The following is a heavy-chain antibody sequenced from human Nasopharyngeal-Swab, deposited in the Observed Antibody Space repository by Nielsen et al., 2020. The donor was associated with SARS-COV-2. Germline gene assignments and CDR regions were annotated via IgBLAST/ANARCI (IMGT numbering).Heavy chain of an antibody. J-gene: IGHJ4*02. Sequence: GGSLRLSCAASGFTFSSYGMHWVRQAPGQGLEWVAVISYDGSNKYYADSVKGRFTISRDNSKNTLYLQIDSLRAEDTAGYYCARGTGGKGLDYWGQGTLVTVSS. CDR2: ISYDGSNK. CDR3: ARGTGGKGLDY. CDR1: GFTFSSYG. V-gene: IGHV3-30*03. D-gene: IGHD2-8*02.